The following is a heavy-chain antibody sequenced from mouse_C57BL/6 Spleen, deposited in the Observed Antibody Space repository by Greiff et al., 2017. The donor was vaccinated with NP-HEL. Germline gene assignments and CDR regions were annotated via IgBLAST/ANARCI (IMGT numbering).Heavy chain of an antibody. CDR1: GYTFTDYN. D-gene: IGHD3-2*02. J-gene: IGHJ4*01. CDR3: ARRQLRLQPYAMDY. V-gene: IGHV1-18*01. Sequence: EVQLQQSGPELVKPGASVKIPCKASGYTFTDYNMDWVKQSHGKSLEWIGDINPNNGGTIYNQKFKGKATLTVDKSSSTAYMELRSLTSEDTAVYYCARRQLRLQPYAMDYWGQGTSVTVSS. CDR2: INPNNGGT.